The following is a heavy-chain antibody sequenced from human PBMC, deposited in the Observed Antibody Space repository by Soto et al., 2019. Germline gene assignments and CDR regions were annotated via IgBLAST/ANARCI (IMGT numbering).Heavy chain of an antibody. CDR1: GYTFTSYD. J-gene: IGHJ6*02. V-gene: IGHV1-8*01. D-gene: IGHD3-3*01. CDR3: ARFSYYDFWSGYYTDYYYYGTDV. CDR2: MNPNSGNT. Sequence: ASVKVSCKASGYTFTSYDINWVRQATGQGLEWMGWMNPNSGNTGYAQKFQGRVTMTRNTSISTAYMELSSLRSEDTAVYYCARFSYYDFWSGYYTDYYYYGTDVWGQGTTVTVSS.